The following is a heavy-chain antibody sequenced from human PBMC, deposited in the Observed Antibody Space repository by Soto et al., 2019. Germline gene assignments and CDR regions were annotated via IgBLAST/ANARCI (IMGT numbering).Heavy chain of an antibody. CDR3: ARARGTMVRGVMTGYFDY. V-gene: IGHV4-34*01. D-gene: IGHD3-10*01. CDR2: TNHSGST. CDR1: GGSFSGYY. Sequence: SETLSLTCAVYGGSFSGYYWSWVRQPPGKGLECMGETNHSGSTNYNPSLKSRVTISVDTSKNQFSLKLSSVTAADTAVYYCARARGTMVRGVMTGYFDYWGQGTLVTVS. J-gene: IGHJ4*02.